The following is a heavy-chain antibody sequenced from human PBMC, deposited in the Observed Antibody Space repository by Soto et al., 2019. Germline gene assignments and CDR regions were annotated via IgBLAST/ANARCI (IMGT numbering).Heavy chain of an antibody. V-gene: IGHV1-18*01. CDR2: ISPYNGNT. J-gene: IGHJ4*02. CDR3: ARDSSSWYLHLDY. CDR1: GYSFTSNG. D-gene: IGHD6-13*01. Sequence: SVKVSCTDSGYSFTSNGRSWVRQAPGQGLEWMGWISPYNGNTKYAQKFQGRVTMTTDTSTSTAYMELRSLRSDDTAVYYCARDSSSWYLHLDYWGQGTLVTVSS.